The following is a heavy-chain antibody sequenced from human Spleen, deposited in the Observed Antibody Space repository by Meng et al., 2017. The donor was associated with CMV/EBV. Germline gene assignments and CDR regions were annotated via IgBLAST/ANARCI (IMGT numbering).Heavy chain of an antibody. CDR2: INYSGST. J-gene: IGHJ5*02. CDR3: AREDMTAAPGLS. V-gene: IGHV4-61*01. Sequence: SETLSLTCTVSGGSVSSGSYYWSWIRQPPGKGLEWIGYINYSGSTNYNPSLKSRVTISVDTSKNQFSLKLRSVTAADTAVYYCAREDMTAAPGLSWGQGTLVTVSS. D-gene: IGHD6-13*01. CDR1: GGSVSSGSYY.